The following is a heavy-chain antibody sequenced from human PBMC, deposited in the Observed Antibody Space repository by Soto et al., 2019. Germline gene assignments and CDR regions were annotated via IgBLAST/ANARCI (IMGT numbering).Heavy chain of an antibody. CDR2: IYYSGST. V-gene: IGHV4-59*01. Sequence: SETLYLTCTVSGGSISSYYWSWIRQPPGKGLEWIGYIYYSGSTNYNPSLKSRVTISVDTSKNQLSLKLSSVTAADTAVYYCASSVEDYFDCSGYHSDLLDSSAQRTLVT. D-gene: IGHD3-22*01. CDR3: ASSVEDYFDCSGYHSDLLDS. J-gene: IGHJ5*01. CDR1: GGSISSYY.